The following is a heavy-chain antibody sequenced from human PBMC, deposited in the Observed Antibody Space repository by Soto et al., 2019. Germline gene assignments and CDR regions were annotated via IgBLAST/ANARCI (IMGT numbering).Heavy chain of an antibody. CDR3: ASGPGCSGGSCYWSWFDP. J-gene: IGHJ5*02. CDR2: INHSGST. Sequence: SETLSLTCTVTGDSISSRSYYWGWIRQPPGKGLEWIGEINHSGSTHYNPSLKSRVTISVDTSKNQFSLKLTSMTAADTAVYYCASGPGCSGGSCYWSWFDPWGQGAPVTVSS. V-gene: IGHV4-39*07. D-gene: IGHD2-15*01. CDR1: GDSISSRSYY.